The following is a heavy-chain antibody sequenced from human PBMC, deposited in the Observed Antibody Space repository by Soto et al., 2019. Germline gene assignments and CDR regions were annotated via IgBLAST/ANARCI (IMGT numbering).Heavy chain of an antibody. CDR1: GFSISSNY. CDR3: ARGQQVSTIRGVQGFDY. J-gene: IGHJ4*02. V-gene: IGHV3-53*01. D-gene: IGHD3-10*01. CDR2: LYSGGTS. Sequence: PVGSRRLSCAASGFSISSNYMTWVRQAPGKGLEWVSLLYSGGTSYYADSVKGRFTISRDNSKNTLFLQMNRLKTEDTAVYYCARGQQVSTIRGVQGFDYWGQGTLVTVSS.